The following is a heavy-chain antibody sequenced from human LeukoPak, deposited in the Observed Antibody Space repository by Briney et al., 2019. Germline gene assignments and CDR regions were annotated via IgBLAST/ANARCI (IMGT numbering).Heavy chain of an antibody. Sequence: SGGSLRLSCAASGFTFSNYAMSWVRQAPGKGLEWVSSISYGDGSTYYADSLKGRFTISRDNSKSMLYLQMNSLSADDTAVYYCARTGYNYGTPLNYWGQGTLVTVSS. V-gene: IGHV3-23*01. CDR3: ARTGYNYGTPLNY. J-gene: IGHJ4*02. CDR1: GFTFSNYA. CDR2: ISYGDGST. D-gene: IGHD5-18*01.